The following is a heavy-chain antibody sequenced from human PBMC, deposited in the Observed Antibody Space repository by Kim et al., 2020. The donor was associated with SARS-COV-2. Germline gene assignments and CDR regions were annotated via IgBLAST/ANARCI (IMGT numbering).Heavy chain of an antibody. Sequence: GGSLRLSCAASGFTFDDYAMHWVRQAPGKGLEWVAGISWNSGSIGYADSVKGRFTISRDNAKNSLYLQMNSLRAEDTALYYCAKADCYDSSGYYFDYWGQGTLVTVSS. D-gene: IGHD3-22*01. J-gene: IGHJ4*02. CDR3: AKADCYDSSGYYFDY. CDR2: ISWNSGSI. CDR1: GFTFDDYA. V-gene: IGHV3-9*01.